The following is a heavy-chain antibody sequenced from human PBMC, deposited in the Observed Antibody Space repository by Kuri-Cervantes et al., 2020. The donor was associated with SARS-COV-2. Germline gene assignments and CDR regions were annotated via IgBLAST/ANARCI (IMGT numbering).Heavy chain of an antibody. CDR2: ISAYNGNT. J-gene: IGHJ3*02. CDR1: GDTFTSYG. CDR3: ARGRKGYCSGGSCSIGAFDI. Sequence: ASVKVSCKASGDTFTSYGISWVRQAPGQGLEWMGWISAYNGNTNYAQKLQGRVTMTTDKSTSTAYMELSSLRSEDTAVYYCARGRKGYCSGGSCSIGAFDIWGQGTMVTVSS. D-gene: IGHD2-15*01. V-gene: IGHV1-18*01.